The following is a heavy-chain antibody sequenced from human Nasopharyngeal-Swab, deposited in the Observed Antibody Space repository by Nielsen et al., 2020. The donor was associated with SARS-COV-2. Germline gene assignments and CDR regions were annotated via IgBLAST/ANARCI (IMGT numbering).Heavy chain of an antibody. V-gene: IGHV3-30*18. CDR3: AKAFGEDQLAEDAFDA. CDR2: ISYDGNIK. Sequence: GSLRLSCAASGFTFSNYGMHWVRQAPGKGLEWVAVISYDGNIKSYADSVRGRFLISRDNSHNTLYLQMSRLRTEDGAVYYCAKAFGEDQLAEDAFDAWGQGTMVTVSS. D-gene: IGHD3-16*01. CDR1: GFTFSNYG. J-gene: IGHJ3*01.